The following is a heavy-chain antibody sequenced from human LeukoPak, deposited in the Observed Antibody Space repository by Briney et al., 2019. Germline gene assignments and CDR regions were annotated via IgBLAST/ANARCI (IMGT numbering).Heavy chain of an antibody. CDR1: GFTFSSYW. V-gene: IGHV3-30-3*01. D-gene: IGHD7-27*01. J-gene: IGHJ4*02. Sequence: PGGSLRLSCAASGFTFSSYWMSWVRQAPGKGLEWVAVISYDGSNKYYADSVKGRFTISRDNSKNTLYLQMNSLRAEDTAVYYCARDSLSGHFDYWGQGTLVTVSS. CDR2: ISYDGSNK. CDR3: ARDSLSGHFDY.